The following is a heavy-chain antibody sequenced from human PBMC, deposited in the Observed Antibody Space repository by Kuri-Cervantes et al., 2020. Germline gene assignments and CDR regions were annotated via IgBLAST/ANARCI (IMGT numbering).Heavy chain of an antibody. D-gene: IGHD2-8*01. CDR2: ISYDGSSE. CDR1: RFSFSTFG. CDR3: ARSNGGGFDL. V-gene: IGHV3-30*03. Sequence: GGSLRLSCEASRFSFSTFGMHWVRQAPGKGFQSVASISYDGSSEFYADSVKGRFTISRDSAKNTLYLQLSSLRAEDTAVYYCARSNGGGFDLWGQGTPVTVSS. J-gene: IGHJ4*02.